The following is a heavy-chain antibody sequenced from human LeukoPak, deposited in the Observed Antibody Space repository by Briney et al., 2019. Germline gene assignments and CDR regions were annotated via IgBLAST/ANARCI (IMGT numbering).Heavy chain of an antibody. Sequence: SETLSLTCNVSGASMSNYYWVWIRQPPGKGLEWIGEINHSGSTNYNPSLKSRVTISVDTSKNQFSLKLSSVTAADTAVYYCATGYSSSNWFDPWGQGTLVTVSS. D-gene: IGHD6-13*01. CDR3: ATGYSSSNWFDP. CDR2: INHSGST. J-gene: IGHJ5*02. CDR1: GASMSNYY. V-gene: IGHV4-34*01.